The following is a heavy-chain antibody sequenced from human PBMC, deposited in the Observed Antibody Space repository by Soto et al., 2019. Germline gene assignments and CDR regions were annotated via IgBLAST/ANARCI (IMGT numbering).Heavy chain of an antibody. CDR3: ARRKERSGPHYFDY. J-gene: IGHJ4*02. V-gene: IGHV1-8*02. Sequence: SVKVSCKASGYTFTTYDVSWVRQASGQGLEWMGWMNPSNGNTGYAQKLQGRVTMTRNTSISTVYMELSGLRPDDTAVYYCARRKERSGPHYFDYWGQGTRVTVSS. CDR2: MNPSNGNT. D-gene: IGHD6-25*01. CDR1: GYTFTTYD.